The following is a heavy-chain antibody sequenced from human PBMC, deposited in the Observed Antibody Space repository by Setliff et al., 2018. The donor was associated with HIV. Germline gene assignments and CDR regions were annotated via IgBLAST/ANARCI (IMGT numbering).Heavy chain of an antibody. D-gene: IGHD3-16*01. Sequence: GGSLRLSCEASGFTLRSYAMYWVRQAPGKGLEWVAGISGAGATTYYAASVKGRFTISRDDSQSTLYLQMNSLKTEDTGIYYCTASIDWGGGHIPTWGQGAPVTVSS. J-gene: IGHJ5*02. CDR3: TASIDWGGGHIPT. V-gene: IGHV3-23*01. CDR1: GFTLRSYA. CDR2: ISGAGATT.